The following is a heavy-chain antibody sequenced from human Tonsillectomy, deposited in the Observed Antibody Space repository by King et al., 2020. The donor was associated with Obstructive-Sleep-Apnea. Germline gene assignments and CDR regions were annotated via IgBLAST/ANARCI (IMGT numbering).Heavy chain of an antibody. CDR3: AKRSVAAAGFDY. CDR1: GFTFSSYA. CDR2: ISGSGGST. J-gene: IGHJ4*02. Sequence: VQLVESGGGLVQPGGSLRLSCAASGFTFSSYAMSWVIQAPGKGLELVSAISGSGGSTYYADSVKGRFTISRDNSKNTLYLQMNSLSAEDTAVYYCAKRSVAAAGFDYWGQGTLVTVSS. D-gene: IGHD6-13*01. V-gene: IGHV3-23*04.